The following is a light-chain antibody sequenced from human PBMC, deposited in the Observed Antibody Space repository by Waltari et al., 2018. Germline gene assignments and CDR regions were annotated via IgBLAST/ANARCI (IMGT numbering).Light chain of an antibody. J-gene: IGLJ3*02. CDR3: QTGGHGTWV. CDR2: VNSDGSH. V-gene: IGLV4-69*02. CDR1: SGHSSHI. Sequence: QLVLTQSPSASASLVASVKLTCTLSSGHSSHIVAWHQQQPAKGPRYLMKVNSDGSHSKGDEIPDRFSGSSSGAERYLTISTVQSEDEADYYCQTGGHGTWVFGGGTKLTVL.